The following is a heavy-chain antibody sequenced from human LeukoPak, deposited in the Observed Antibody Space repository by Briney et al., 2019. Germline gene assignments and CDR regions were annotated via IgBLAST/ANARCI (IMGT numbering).Heavy chain of an antibody. Sequence: GGSLRLSCAASGFIFSTYGMHWVRQAPGKGLEWVAFIRNDGSDKYYAVSVKGRLTISRDNSKNTLYLQMNSLRAEDMALYYCAKDLYSGYDEFDAFDIWGQGTMVTVSS. CDR1: GFIFSTYG. CDR2: IRNDGSDK. J-gene: IGHJ3*02. V-gene: IGHV3-30*02. CDR3: AKDLYSGYDEFDAFDI. D-gene: IGHD5-12*01.